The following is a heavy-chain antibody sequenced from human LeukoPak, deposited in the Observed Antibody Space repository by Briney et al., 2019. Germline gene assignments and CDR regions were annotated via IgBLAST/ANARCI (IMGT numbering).Heavy chain of an antibody. Sequence: VQPGRSLRLSCAASGFTFSSYGMHWVRQAPGKGLEWVAVISYDGSNKYYADSAKGRFTISRDNSKNTLYLQMNSLRAEDTAVYYCAKDLYNYYGSGSPDYWGQGTLVTVSS. CDR2: ISYDGSNK. CDR3: AKDLYNYYGSGSPDY. V-gene: IGHV3-30*18. D-gene: IGHD3-10*01. CDR1: GFTFSSYG. J-gene: IGHJ4*02.